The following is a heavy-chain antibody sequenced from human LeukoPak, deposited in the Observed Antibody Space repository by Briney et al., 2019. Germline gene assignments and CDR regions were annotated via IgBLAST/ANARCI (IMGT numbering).Heavy chain of an antibody. CDR2: ISGSGGST. V-gene: IGHV3-23*01. D-gene: IGHD3-10*01. J-gene: IGHJ4*02. CDR1: XXTFSSYA. Sequence: GGSLRXXXXXXXXTFSSYAMSWVXQAPGKGLEWVSAISGSGGSTHYADSVKGRFTISRDNSKNTLYLQMNSLRAEDTAVYYCAKGSNSGITMVRGVIKSYFDYWGQGTLVTVSS. CDR3: AKGSNSGITMVRGVIKSYFDY.